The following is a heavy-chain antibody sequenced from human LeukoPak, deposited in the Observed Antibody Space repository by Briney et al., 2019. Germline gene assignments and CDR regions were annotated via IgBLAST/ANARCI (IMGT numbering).Heavy chain of an antibody. J-gene: IGHJ1*01. CDR3: ATYAGSSSKYFQH. V-gene: IGHV5-51*01. D-gene: IGHD3-10*01. CDR1: GYSFPSYW. Sequence: PGESLKISCKGSGYSFPSYWIGWVRQMPGKGLEWMGIIYPGDSDTRYSPSFQGQVTISADKSISTAYLHWSSLKASDTAIYYCATYAGSSSKYFQHWGQGTLVTVSS. CDR2: IYPGDSDT.